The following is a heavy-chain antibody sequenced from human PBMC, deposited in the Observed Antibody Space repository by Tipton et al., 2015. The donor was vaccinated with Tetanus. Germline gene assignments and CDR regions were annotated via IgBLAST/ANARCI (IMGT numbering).Heavy chain of an antibody. D-gene: IGHD2-2*02. J-gene: IGHJ6*02. V-gene: IGHV3-23*01. CDR1: EFSFSSYA. Sequence: SLRLSCAASEFSFSSYAMTWVRQAPGKGLEWVSVISTSGVITHYAESVEGRFTISRDNSRNTLFLQMNSLRAEDTAVYYCARYCTSTDCYTGVRYGMDVWGQGTTVTVSS. CDR2: ISTSGVIT. CDR3: ARYCTSTDCYTGVRYGMDV.